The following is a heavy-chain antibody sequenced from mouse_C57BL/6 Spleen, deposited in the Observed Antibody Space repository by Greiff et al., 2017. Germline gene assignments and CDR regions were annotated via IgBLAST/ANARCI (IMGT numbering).Heavy chain of an antibody. Sequence: EVQRVESGGGLVKPGGSLKLSCAASGFTFSSYAMSWVRQTPEKRLEWVATISDGGSYTYYPDNVKGRFTISRDNAKNNLYLQMSHLKSEDTAMYYCARGHSIYYYGPHYFDYWGQGTTLTVSS. D-gene: IGHD1-1*01. J-gene: IGHJ2*01. CDR2: ISDGGSYT. CDR1: GFTFSSYA. V-gene: IGHV5-4*01. CDR3: ARGHSIYYYGPHYFDY.